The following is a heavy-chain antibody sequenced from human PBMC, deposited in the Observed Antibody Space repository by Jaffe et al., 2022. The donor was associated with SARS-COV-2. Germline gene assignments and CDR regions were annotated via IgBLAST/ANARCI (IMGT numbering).Heavy chain of an antibody. CDR3: ARGSCASTSCPIFDL. J-gene: IGHJ4*02. D-gene: IGHD2-2*01. Sequence: QVQMVESGGGVVQPGRSLRLSCAASGFTFRSYAMHWVRQAPGKGLEWVAAISYDGGFKYYADSVKGRFTISRDNSKNTVFVEMNSLRAEDTAVYFCARGSCASTSCPIFDLWGQGTLVTVSS. V-gene: IGHV3-30*04. CDR2: ISYDGGFK. CDR1: GFTFRSYA.